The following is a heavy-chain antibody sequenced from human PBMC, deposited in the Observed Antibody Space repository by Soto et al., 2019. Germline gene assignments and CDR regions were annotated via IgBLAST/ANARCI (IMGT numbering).Heavy chain of an antibody. J-gene: IGHJ5*02. D-gene: IGHD6-19*01. Sequence: LSLTCTVSGGSISSSSYYWGWIRQPPGKGLEWIGSIYYSGSTYYNPSLKSRVTISVDTSKNQFSLKLSSVTAADTAVYYCASSGAVAGTNWFDPWGQGTLVTVSS. CDR1: GGSISSSSYY. V-gene: IGHV4-39*01. CDR3: ASSGAVAGTNWFDP. CDR2: IYYSGST.